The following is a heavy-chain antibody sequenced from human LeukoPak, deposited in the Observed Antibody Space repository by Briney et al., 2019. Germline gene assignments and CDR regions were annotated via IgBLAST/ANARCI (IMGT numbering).Heavy chain of an antibody. Sequence: SVKVSCKASGGTFSRYAISWVRQAPGQGLEWMGGIIPIFGTANYAQKFQGRVTITANESTSTAYMEVSSLRSEDTAVYYCARAYSGYDFFDYWGQGILVTVSS. CDR3: ARAYSGYDFFDY. CDR1: GGTFSRYA. CDR2: IIPIFGTA. V-gene: IGHV1-69*13. J-gene: IGHJ4*02. D-gene: IGHD5-12*01.